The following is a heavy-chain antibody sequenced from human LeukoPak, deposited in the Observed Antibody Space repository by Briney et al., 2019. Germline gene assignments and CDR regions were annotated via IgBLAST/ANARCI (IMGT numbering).Heavy chain of an antibody. CDR3: ARASAYSSSSGVNY. V-gene: IGHV4-34*01. J-gene: IGHJ4*02. Sequence: SETLSLTCAVYGGSFSGYYWNWIRQPPGKGLEWIGEINHSGSTNYNPSLKSRVTMSIDASKNQFSLKLSSVTAADTAVYYCARASAYSSSSGVNYWGQRPLVTVSS. CDR2: INHSGST. D-gene: IGHD6-6*01. CDR1: GGSFSGYY.